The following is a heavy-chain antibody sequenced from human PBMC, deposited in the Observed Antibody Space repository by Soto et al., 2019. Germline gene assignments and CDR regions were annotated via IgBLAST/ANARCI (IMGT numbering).Heavy chain of an antibody. CDR3: VRDSSGWSP. CDR1: GFAFTDFG. CDR2: IWKDGSVR. J-gene: IGHJ5*02. Sequence: VQVVESGGGVVQPGGPLRLSCAASGFAFTDFGMHWVRQAPGKGLEWVAVIWKDGSVRYYAESLKARFVISRDNSNNMVFLQMSSLRAEDTARYYCVRDSSGWSPWGQGTPVIVSS. V-gene: IGHV3-33*01. D-gene: IGHD6-19*01.